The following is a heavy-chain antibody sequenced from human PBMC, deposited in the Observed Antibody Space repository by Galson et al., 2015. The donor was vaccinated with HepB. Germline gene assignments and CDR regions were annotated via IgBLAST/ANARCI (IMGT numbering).Heavy chain of an antibody. CDR1: GFTFSSYA. J-gene: IGHJ6*02. CDR3: ARCRLVGILYYYYGMDV. D-gene: IGHD2-15*01. Sequence: SLRLSCAASGFTFSSYAMHWVRQAPGKGLEWVAVISYDGSNKYYADSVKGRFTISRDNSKNTLYLQMNSLRAEDTAVYYCARCRLVGILYYYYGMDVWGQGTTVTVSS. CDR2: ISYDGSNK. V-gene: IGHV3-30-3*01.